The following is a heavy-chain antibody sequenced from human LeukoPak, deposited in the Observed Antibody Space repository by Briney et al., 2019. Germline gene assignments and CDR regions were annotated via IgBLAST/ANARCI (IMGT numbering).Heavy chain of an antibody. CDR2: FDGNGPNT. J-gene: IGHJ5*02. CDR1: GFTFSSFA. CDR3: AREGDSYGSGYNWFDP. Sequence: GGSLRLSCAASGFTFSSFAMTWVRQAPGKGLEWVSGFDGNGPNTYYADSVKGRFTISRDNSKNTLYLQMNSLRAEDTAVYYCAREGDSYGSGYNWFDPWGQGTLVTVSS. D-gene: IGHD3-10*01. V-gene: IGHV3-23*01.